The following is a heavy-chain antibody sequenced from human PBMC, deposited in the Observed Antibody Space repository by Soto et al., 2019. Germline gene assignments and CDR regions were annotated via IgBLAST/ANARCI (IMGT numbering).Heavy chain of an antibody. CDR1: GYTLTELS. J-gene: IGHJ3*02. CDR2: FDPEDGET. V-gene: IGHV1-24*01. CDR3: ATDAPITIFGVVIIDAFDI. D-gene: IGHD3-3*01. Sequence: ASVKVSCKVSGYTLTELSMHWVRQAPGKGLEWMGGFDPEDGETIYAQKFQGRVTMTEDTSTDTAYMELSSLRSEDTAVYYCATDAPITIFGVVIIDAFDIWGQGTMVTVSS.